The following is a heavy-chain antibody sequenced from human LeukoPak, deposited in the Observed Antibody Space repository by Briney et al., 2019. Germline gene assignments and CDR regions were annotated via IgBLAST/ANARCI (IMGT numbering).Heavy chain of an antibody. CDR3: ARYGSGSYYSGDYYYYYMDV. V-gene: IGHV3-20*04. CDR1: GFTFDDYG. D-gene: IGHD3-10*01. CDR2: INWNGGST. J-gene: IGHJ6*03. Sequence: PGGSLRLSCAASGFTFDDYGMSWVRQAPGKGLEWVSGINWNGGSTGYADSVKGRFTISRDNAKNSLYLQMNSLRAEDTALYYCARYGSGSYYSGDYYYYYMDVWGKGTTVTVSS.